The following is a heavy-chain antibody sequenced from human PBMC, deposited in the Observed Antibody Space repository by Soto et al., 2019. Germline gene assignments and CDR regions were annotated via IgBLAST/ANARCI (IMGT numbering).Heavy chain of an antibody. V-gene: IGHV2-5*02. D-gene: IGHD1-20*01. CDR1: GLSLSTSGVG. J-gene: IGHJ3*02. CDR2: IYWDDDK. Sequence: GSGPTMVNPTQTLTLTCTFSGLSLSTSGVGVGWIRQPPGKALEWLALIYWDDDKRYSPSLKSRLTITKDTSKNQVVLTMTNMDPVDTATYYCAHSPVWYNWNPAIAFDIWGQGTMVTVSS. CDR3: AHSPVWYNWNPAIAFDI.